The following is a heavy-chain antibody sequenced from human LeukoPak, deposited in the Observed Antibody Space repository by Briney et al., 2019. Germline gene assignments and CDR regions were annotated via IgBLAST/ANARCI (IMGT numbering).Heavy chain of an antibody. D-gene: IGHD3-16*02. V-gene: IGHV4-59*01. CDR2: IYHSGVT. J-gene: IGHJ2*01. CDR1: GASIRNYY. Sequence: PSETLSLTCTVSGASIRNYYWSWIRQPPGKGLEWVVHIYHSGVTNYNPSLKSRVAISVDTSKNQFSLKLSSVTAADTALYYCARVADRGVIGFFDLWGRDTLVTVSS. CDR3: ARVADRGVIGFFDL.